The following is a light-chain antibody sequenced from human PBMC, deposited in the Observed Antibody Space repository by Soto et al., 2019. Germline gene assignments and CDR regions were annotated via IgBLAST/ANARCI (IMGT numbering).Light chain of an antibody. CDR1: SSDVGGYNY. Sequence: QCALTQPASVSGSPGQSITISCTGTSSDVGGYNYVSWYQQHPGKAPKLMIYDVSNRPSGVSNRFSGSKSGNTASLTISGLQAEDEADYYCSSYTSSSTLYVLGTGTKLTVL. J-gene: IGLJ1*01. CDR3: SSYTSSSTLYV. CDR2: DVS. V-gene: IGLV2-14*01.